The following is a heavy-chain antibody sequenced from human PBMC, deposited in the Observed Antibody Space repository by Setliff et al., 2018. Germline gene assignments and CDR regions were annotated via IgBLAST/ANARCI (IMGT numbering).Heavy chain of an antibody. Sequence: PSETLSLTCTVSGASISSGDDFWNWIRQPAGKGLEWIGNIYTNGGTDYSPSLRSRVTISLGTSKNQFSLQLTSATAADTAIYYCARSDDNFQYPDYWGQGTLVTV. CDR1: GASISSGDDF. CDR3: ARSDDNFQYPDY. J-gene: IGHJ4*01. CDR2: IYTNGGT. V-gene: IGHV4-61*09. D-gene: IGHD1-1*01.